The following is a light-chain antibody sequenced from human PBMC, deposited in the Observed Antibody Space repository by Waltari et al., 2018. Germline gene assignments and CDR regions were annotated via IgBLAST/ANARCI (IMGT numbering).Light chain of an antibody. V-gene: IGKV1-5*03. CDR2: EAS. Sequence: DIQMTQSPSTLSASVGDRVTITCRASQSIGSSLAWYQQKPGKAPKVVIYEASSLESGVPSRFSGSGSGTEFTLTISSLQPVDFATYYCQQCNSYLLTFGGGTKVEIK. CDR3: QQCNSYLLT. CDR1: QSIGSS. J-gene: IGKJ4*01.